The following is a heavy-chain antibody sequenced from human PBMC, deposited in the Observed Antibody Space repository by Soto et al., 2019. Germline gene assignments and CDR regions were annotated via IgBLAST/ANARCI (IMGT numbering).Heavy chain of an antibody. J-gene: IGHJ3*02. CDR3: ARELAAGTDAFDI. V-gene: IGHV3-53*01. CDR2: IYSGGST. D-gene: IGHD6-13*01. Sequence: PGGSLRLSCAACGFTVSSNYMSWVRQAPGKGLEWVSVIYSGGSTYYADSVKGRFTISRDNSKNTLYLQMNSLRAEDTAVYYCARELAAGTDAFDIWGQGTMVTVSS. CDR1: GFTVSSNY.